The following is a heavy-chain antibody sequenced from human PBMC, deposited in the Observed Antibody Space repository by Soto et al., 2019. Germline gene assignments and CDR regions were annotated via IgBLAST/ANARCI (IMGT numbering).Heavy chain of an antibody. Sequence: GASVKVSCKASGYTFTGYYMHWVRQAPGQGLEWMGWINPNSGGTNYAQKFQGWVTMTRDTSISTAYMELSRLRSDDTAVYYCARDLRDSGYDYIYGMDVWGQGTTVTVSS. CDR3: ARDLRDSGYDYIYGMDV. CDR2: INPNSGGT. J-gene: IGHJ6*02. CDR1: GYTFTGYY. V-gene: IGHV1-2*04. D-gene: IGHD5-12*01.